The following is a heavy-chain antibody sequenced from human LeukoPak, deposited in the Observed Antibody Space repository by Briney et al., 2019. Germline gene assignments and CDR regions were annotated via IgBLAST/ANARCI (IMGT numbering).Heavy chain of an antibody. CDR3: ARASIFGVVIWFDP. Sequence: PSETLTLTCTVSGGSISSSSYYWGWIRQPPGKGLEWIGYIYYSGSTNYNPSLKSRVTISVDTSKNQFSLNLSSVTAADTAVYYCARASIFGVVIWFDPWGQGTLVTVSS. CDR1: GGSISSSSYY. V-gene: IGHV4-61*05. J-gene: IGHJ5*02. CDR2: IYYSGST. D-gene: IGHD3-3*01.